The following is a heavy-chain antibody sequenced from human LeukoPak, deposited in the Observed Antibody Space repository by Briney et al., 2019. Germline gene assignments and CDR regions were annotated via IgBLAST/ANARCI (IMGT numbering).Heavy chain of an antibody. CDR3: ARYPADGSGSSIGGSDAFDI. D-gene: IGHD3-10*01. V-gene: IGHV4-59*01. CDR1: GGSISSYY. CDR2: IYYSGST. J-gene: IGHJ3*02. Sequence: SETLSLTCTVSGGSISSYYWSWIRQPPGKGLEWIGYIYYSGSTNYNPSLKSRVTISVDTSKNQFSLKLSSVTAADTAVYYCARYPADGSGSSIGGSDAFDIWGQGTMVTVSS.